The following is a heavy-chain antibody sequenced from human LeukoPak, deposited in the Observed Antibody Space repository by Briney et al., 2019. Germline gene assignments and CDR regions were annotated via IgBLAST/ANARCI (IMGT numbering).Heavy chain of an antibody. CDR3: ARDRGNSAYGAWFVS. CDR2: FSSSAATI. D-gene: IGHD5-12*01. CDR1: GFTFSSHD. V-gene: IGHV3-48*03. Sequence: QPGGSLRLSCAASGFTFSSHDMNWVRQAPGKGLEWVSYFSSSAATIDYEDSVQGRFTIYRDNAKNSLFLQMNSLRAEDTGVYYCARDRGNSAYGAWFVSWGQGTLVTVSS. J-gene: IGHJ5*01.